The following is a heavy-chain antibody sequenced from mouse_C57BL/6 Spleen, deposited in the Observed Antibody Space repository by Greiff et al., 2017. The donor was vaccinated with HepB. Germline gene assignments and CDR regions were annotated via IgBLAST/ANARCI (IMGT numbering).Heavy chain of an antibody. Sequence: VQLQESGPGLVAPSQSLSITCTVSGFSLTSYSISWVRQPPGKGLEWLGVIWTGGGTNYNSALKSRLSISKDNSKSQVFLKMNSLQTDDTAMYYCASITTVVATDPAMDYWGQGTSVTVAS. D-gene: IGHD1-1*01. CDR1: GFSLTSYS. CDR2: IWTGGGT. V-gene: IGHV2-9-1*01. CDR3: ASITTVVATDPAMDY. J-gene: IGHJ4*01.